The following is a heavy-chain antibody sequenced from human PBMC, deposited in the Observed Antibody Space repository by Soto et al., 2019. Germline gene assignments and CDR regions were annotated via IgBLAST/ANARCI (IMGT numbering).Heavy chain of an antibody. D-gene: IGHD3-22*01. CDR2: ISYDGSKK. CDR1: GFTFSTYG. CDR3: AKSYYYSSGSYWIDQ. V-gene: IGHV3-30*18. J-gene: IGHJ5*02. Sequence: QVQLVESGGGVVQPGRSLRLSCAASGFTFSTYGMHWVRQAPGKGLEWVAVISYDGSKKDYADSVKGRFTISRDNSKYSLYLQTNSLRAEDTAVYYCAKSYYYSSGSYWIDQWGHGPLVTVSS.